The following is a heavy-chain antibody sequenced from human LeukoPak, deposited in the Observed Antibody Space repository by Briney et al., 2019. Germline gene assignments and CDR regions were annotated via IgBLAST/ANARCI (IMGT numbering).Heavy chain of an antibody. D-gene: IGHD5-24*01. V-gene: IGHV4-39*07. CDR2: IYYSGST. J-gene: IGHJ4*02. Sequence: SETLSLTCTVSGGSISSSSYYWGWIRQPPGKGLEWIGSIYYSGSTYYNPSLRSRVTISVDTSKNQFSLKLSSVTAADTAVYYCARSPKALEMATSKDPTLYYFDYWGQGTLVTVSS. CDR3: ARSPKALEMATSKDPTLYYFDY. CDR1: GGSISSSSYY.